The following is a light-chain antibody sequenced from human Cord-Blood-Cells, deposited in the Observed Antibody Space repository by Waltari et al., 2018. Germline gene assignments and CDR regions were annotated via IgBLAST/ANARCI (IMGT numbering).Light chain of an antibody. CDR3: YSAADNNRV. CDR1: VLKKKY. CDR2: KDS. J-gene: IGLJ3*02. Sequence: SYELTQPSSVSVSPGQTARITCSGDVLKKKYARWFQQKPAQAPVLVISKDSERPAGIPGRFSGSSSGTTVTLTISGAQVEDEADYYCYSAADNNRVFGGGTKLTVL. V-gene: IGLV3-27*01.